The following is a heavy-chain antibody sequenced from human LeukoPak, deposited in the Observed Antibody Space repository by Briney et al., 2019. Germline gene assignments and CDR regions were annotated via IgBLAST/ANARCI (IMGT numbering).Heavy chain of an antibody. CDR1: GFTFSNYA. Sequence: PGGSLRLSCAASGFTFSNYALHWVRQAPGKGLEWVAVISYDGSNKYYADSVKSRFTISRDNSKSTLYLQMNSLRAEDTAVYFCARGDGSTISCSDFWGQGTLVTVSS. D-gene: IGHD2-2*01. V-gene: IGHV3-30-3*01. J-gene: IGHJ4*02. CDR2: ISYDGSNK. CDR3: ARGDGSTISCSDF.